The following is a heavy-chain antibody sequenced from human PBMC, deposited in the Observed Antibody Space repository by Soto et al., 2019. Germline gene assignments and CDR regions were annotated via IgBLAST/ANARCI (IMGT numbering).Heavy chain of an antibody. Sequence: QVQLVQSGAEVKKPGASVKVSCKASGYTFTSYYMHWVRQAPGQGLEWMGIINPSGGSTSYAQKFQGRVTMTRDTSTSTVYMELSSLRSEDTAVYYCARDHWAVDTAMVTPWDWGQGTLVTVSS. CDR1: GYTFTSYY. J-gene: IGHJ4*02. CDR3: ARDHWAVDTAMVTPWD. CDR2: INPSGGST. D-gene: IGHD5-18*01. V-gene: IGHV1-46*01.